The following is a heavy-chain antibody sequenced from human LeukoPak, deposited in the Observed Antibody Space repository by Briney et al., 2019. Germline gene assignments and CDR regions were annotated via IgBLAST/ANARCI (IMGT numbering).Heavy chain of an antibody. CDR3: ASGYCSSTSCFPDY. CDR1: GFIFSSYA. V-gene: IGHV3-30*09. Sequence: GGSLRLSCAASGFIFSSYAMHWVRQAPGKGLEWVAVISYDRSNKYYADSVEGRFAISRDNSKNTLYLQMNSLRGEDTAVYHCASGYCSSTSCFPDYWGQGTLVTVSS. J-gene: IGHJ4*02. D-gene: IGHD2-2*03. CDR2: ISYDRSNK.